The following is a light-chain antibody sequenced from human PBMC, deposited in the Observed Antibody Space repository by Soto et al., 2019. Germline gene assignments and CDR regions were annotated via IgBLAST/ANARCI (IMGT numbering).Light chain of an antibody. CDR1: SSNIESNW. Sequence: QSVVTQAPSVSGTPGQRVTISCSGSSSNIESNWVYWYQQLPGTAPKLLIYNNNQRPSWVPDRFSGSKSGTSSSLAITGLRSDDEAYYYCATWDDDRYTPIIGGWTKVTVL. CDR3: ATWDDDRYTPI. J-gene: IGLJ2*01. CDR2: NNN. V-gene: IGLV1-47*02.